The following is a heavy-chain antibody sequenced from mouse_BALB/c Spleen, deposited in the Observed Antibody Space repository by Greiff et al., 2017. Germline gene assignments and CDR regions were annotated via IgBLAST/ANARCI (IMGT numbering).Heavy chain of an antibody. V-gene: IGHV2-9*02. Sequence: QVQLQQSGPGLVAPSQSLSITCTVSGFSLTSYGVHWVRQPPGKGLEWLGVIWAGGSTNYNSALMSRLSISKDNSKSQVFLKMNSLQTDDTAMYYCARALLRLRGAMDYWGQGTSVTVSS. CDR2: IWAGGST. D-gene: IGHD1-2*01. CDR3: ARALLRLRGAMDY. CDR1: GFSLTSYG. J-gene: IGHJ4*01.